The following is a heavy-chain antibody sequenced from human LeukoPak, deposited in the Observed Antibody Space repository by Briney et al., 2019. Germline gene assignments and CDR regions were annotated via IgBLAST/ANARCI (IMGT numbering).Heavy chain of an antibody. D-gene: IGHD5-24*01. CDR1: GGSISSYY. CDR2: IYYTGST. Sequence: SETLSLTCTVSGGSISSYYWSWIRQPPGKGLEWIGYIYYTGSTYYNPSLKSRVTISVDTSKNQFSLKLSSVSAADTAVYYCARGGGDVYNVFDYWGQGTLVTVSS. CDR3: ARGGGDVYNVFDY. V-gene: IGHV4-59*12. J-gene: IGHJ4*02.